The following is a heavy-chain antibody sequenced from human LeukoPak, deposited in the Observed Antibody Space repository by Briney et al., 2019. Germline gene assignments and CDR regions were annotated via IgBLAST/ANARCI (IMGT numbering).Heavy chain of an antibody. CDR2: IYYSGST. CDR1: GGSISSGDYY. D-gene: IGHD2-8*01. Sequence: SETLSLTCTVSGGSISSGDYYWSWIRQPPGKGLEWIGYIYYSGSTYYNPSLKSRVTISVDTSKNQFSLKLSSVTAADTAVYYCARAPIYCTNGVCYSARFDYWGQGTLVTVSA. V-gene: IGHV4-30-4*08. J-gene: IGHJ4*02. CDR3: ARAPIYCTNGVCYSARFDY.